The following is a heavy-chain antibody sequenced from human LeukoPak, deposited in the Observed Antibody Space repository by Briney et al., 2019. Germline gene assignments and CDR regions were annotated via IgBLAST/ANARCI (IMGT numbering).Heavy chain of an antibody. D-gene: IGHD3-16*01. CDR3: TRDIGGRSAY. J-gene: IGHJ4*02. CDR1: GYSFSSFW. CDR2: LNEDGGIT. Sequence: GGSLRLSCAGSGYSFSSFWMHWVRQAPGEGLVWVSRLNEDGGITNYADFAKGRFTIYRDNARNTLYLQMSSLSADDTAIYYCTRDIGGRSAYWGQGTQVTVSS. V-gene: IGHV3-74*01.